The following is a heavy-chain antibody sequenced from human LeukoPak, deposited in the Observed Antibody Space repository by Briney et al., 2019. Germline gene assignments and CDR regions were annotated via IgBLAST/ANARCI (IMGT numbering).Heavy chain of an antibody. J-gene: IGHJ4*02. Sequence: GGSLRLSCAASGFTFSSYAMHWVRQATGNGLEYVSAISSNGGSTYYANSVKGRITISRDNSKNTLYLQMGSLRAEDMAVYYCARGQLGDMVATPYYWGQGTLVTVSS. V-gene: IGHV3-64*01. CDR2: ISSNGGST. CDR1: GFTFSSYA. D-gene: IGHD5-12*01. CDR3: ARGQLGDMVATPYY.